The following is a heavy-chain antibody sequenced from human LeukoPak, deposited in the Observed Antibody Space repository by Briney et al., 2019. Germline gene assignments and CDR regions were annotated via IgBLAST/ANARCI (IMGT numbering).Heavy chain of an antibody. CDR1: RGSISTYY. V-gene: IGHV4-59*01. CDR3: ARSRSSSPYYFDT. CDR2: VFYSGTT. D-gene: IGHD6-19*01. J-gene: IGHJ4*02. Sequence: SETLSLTCSVSRGSISTYYWSWIRQPPGKGLEWLGFVFYSGTTNSNPSVKSRVSMSVDMSKNHLSLELTSVTAADSAVYYCARSRSSSPYYFDTWGQGTLVTVSS.